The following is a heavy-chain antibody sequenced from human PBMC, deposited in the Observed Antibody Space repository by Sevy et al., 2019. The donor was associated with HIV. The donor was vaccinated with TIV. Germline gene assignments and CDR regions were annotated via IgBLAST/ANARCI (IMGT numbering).Heavy chain of an antibody. CDR3: ARGFTYYDFWGGGGWFDP. CDR1: GGSISSYY. Sequence: SETLSLTCTVSGGSISSYYWSWIRQPPGKGLEWIGYIYYSGSTNYNPSLKSRVTISVDTSKNQFSLKLSSVTAADTAVYYCARGFTYYDFWGGGGWFDPWGQGTLVTVSS. CDR2: IYYSGST. V-gene: IGHV4-59*01. J-gene: IGHJ5*02. D-gene: IGHD3-3*01.